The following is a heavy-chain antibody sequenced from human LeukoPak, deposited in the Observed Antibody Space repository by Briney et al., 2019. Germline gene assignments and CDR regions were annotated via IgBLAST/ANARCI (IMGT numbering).Heavy chain of an antibody. V-gene: IGHV1-2*02. CDR2: INPNSGGT. CDR1: GYTFTGYY. CDR3: ARENGRNGYNYNY. Sequence: ASVKVSCKASGYTFTGYYTHWVRQAPGQGLEWMGWINPNSGGTNYAQKFQGRVTMTRDTSISTAYMELSRLRSDDTAVYYCARENGRNGYNYNYWGQGTLVTVSS. J-gene: IGHJ4*02. D-gene: IGHD5-12*01.